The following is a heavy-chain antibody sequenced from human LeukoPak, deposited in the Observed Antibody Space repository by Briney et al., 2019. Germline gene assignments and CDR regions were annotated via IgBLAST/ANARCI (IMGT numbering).Heavy chain of an antibody. CDR2: IYYSGST. D-gene: IGHD3-10*01. V-gene: IGHV4-59*01. CDR1: GVSISSYY. Sequence: PSETLSLTCTVSGVSISSYYWSWIRQPPGKGLEWIGYIYYSGSTNYNPSLKSRVTISVDTSKNQFSLKLSSGTAADTAVYYCARGESGADVWGQGTTVTVSS. J-gene: IGHJ6*02. CDR3: ARGESGADV.